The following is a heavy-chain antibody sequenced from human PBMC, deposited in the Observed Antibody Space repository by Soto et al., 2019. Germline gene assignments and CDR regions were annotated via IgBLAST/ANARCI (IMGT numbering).Heavy chain of an antibody. CDR2: ISGSGGST. Sequence: EVQLLESERGLVQPGGSLRLSCAASGFTFSSYAMSWVRQAPGKGLEWVSAISGSGGSTYYADSVKGRFTISRDNSKNTLYLQMNSLRAEDTAVYYCAKGGLATVTTSLRYYYYGMDVWGQGTTVTVSS. CDR3: AKGGLATVTTSLRYYYYGMDV. V-gene: IGHV3-23*01. CDR1: GFTFSSYA. J-gene: IGHJ6*02. D-gene: IGHD4-17*01.